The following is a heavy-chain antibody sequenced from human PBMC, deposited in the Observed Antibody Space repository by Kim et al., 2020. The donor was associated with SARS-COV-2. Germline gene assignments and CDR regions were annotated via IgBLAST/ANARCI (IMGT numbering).Heavy chain of an antibody. J-gene: IGHJ6*02. Sequence: RSQGRVTMTRDTSTSTVYMELSSLRSEDTAVYYCARAMYRNYYYYYGMDVWGQGTTVTVSS. CDR3: ARAMYRNYYYYYGMDV. V-gene: IGHV1-46*01. D-gene: IGHD3-16*02.